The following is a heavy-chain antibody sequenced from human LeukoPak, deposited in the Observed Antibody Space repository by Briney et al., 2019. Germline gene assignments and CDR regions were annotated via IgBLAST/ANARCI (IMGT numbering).Heavy chain of an antibody. J-gene: IGHJ3*02. CDR3: ARELTGTVAFDM. CDR2: ISSSSSYI. D-gene: IGHD1-20*01. V-gene: IGHV3-21*01. Sequence: GGSLRLSCAASGFTFSSYRMNWVRQAPGKGLEWVSSISSSSSYIYYADSVKGRFTISRDNAKNSLYLQMNSLRAEDTAMYYCARELTGTVAFDMWGQGTIVTVSS. CDR1: GFTFSSYR.